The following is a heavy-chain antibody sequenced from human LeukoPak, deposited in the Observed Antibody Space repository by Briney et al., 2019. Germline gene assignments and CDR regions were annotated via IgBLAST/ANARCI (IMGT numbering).Heavy chain of an antibody. CDR1: GFTFSSYW. D-gene: IGHD3-10*01. J-gene: IGHJ5*02. CDR2: IKQDGSEK. CDR3: AKSLYGSGSYYNWFDP. V-gene: IGHV3-7*01. Sequence: GGSLRLSCAASGFTFSSYWMSWVRQAPGKGLEWVANIKQDGSEKYYVDSVKGRFTISRDNAKNTLYLQMNSLRAEDTAVYYCAKSLYGSGSYYNWFDPWGQGTLVTVSS.